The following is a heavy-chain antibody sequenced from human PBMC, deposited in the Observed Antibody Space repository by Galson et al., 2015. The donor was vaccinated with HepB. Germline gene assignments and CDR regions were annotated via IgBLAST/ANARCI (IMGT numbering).Heavy chain of an antibody. J-gene: IGHJ4*02. CDR2: ISAFGST. CDR3: PREGGYCSTTNCYRGYFDS. V-gene: IGHV3-23*01. CDR1: GFTFSDFA. Sequence: SLRLSCAASGFTFSDFAMSWVRQAPGKGLEWVSAISAFGSTYYADSVKGRFTISRDNSKNTLYLQMNSLRDEDTAVYYGPREGGYCSTTNCYRGYFDSWGQGTLVTVSS. D-gene: IGHD2-2*01.